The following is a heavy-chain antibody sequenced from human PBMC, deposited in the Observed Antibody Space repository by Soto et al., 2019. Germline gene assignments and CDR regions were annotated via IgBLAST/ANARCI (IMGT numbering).Heavy chain of an antibody. CDR1: GFTFSSYG. D-gene: IGHD3-3*01. CDR2: IWYDGSNK. CDR3: ARDMTIFGVVITPGLDY. J-gene: IGHJ4*02. V-gene: IGHV3-33*01. Sequence: GGSLRRSCAASGFTFSSYGMHWVRQAPGKGLEWVAVIWYDGSNKYYADSVEGRFTISRDNSKNTLYLQMNSLRAEDTAVYYCARDMTIFGVVITPGLDYWGQGTLVTVSS.